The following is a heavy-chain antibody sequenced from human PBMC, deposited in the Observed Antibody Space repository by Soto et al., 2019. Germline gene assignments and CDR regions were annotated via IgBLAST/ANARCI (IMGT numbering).Heavy chain of an antibody. CDR3: AREGTKDSFYYYGLDV. V-gene: IGHV3-30-3*01. CDR2: ISKDGTKK. D-gene: IGHD5-18*01. Sequence: LIVSWESSVFTFSDYTLYLVLQAPGKGLEWLAGISKDGTKKDYADSVKGRFTISRDNFRNTFYLQMDSLRSEDTALYYCAREGTKDSFYYYGLDVWGPGTTVTVSS. CDR1: VFTFSDYT. J-gene: IGHJ6*02.